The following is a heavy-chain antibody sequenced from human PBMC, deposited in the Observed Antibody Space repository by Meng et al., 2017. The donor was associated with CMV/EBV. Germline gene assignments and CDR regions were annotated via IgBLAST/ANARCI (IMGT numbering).Heavy chain of an antibody. J-gene: IGHJ5*02. CDR3: ARDLTGYCSSTSCYGTWFDP. CDR1: GYTFTRYG. D-gene: IGHD2-2*01. CDR2: ISAYNGNT. Sequence: ASVKVSCKASGYTFTRYGIGWVRQAPGQGLEWMGWISAYNGNTNYAQKLQGRVTMTTDTSTSTAYLELRSLRSDDTAVYYCARDLTGYCSSTSCYGTWFDPWGQGTLVTVSS. V-gene: IGHV1-18*01.